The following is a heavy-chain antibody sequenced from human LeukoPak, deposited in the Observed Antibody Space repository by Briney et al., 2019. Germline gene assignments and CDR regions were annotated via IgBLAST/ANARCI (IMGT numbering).Heavy chain of an antibody. D-gene: IGHD3-22*01. V-gene: IGHV4-61*02. CDR2: IYTSGST. J-gene: IGHJ4*02. CDR3: AKSRDSSGYYIGY. Sequence: SQTLSLTCTVSGGSISSGNYYWTWIRQPAGKGLEWIGRIYTSGSTNYNPSLKSRVTISVDTSKNQFSLKLSSVTAADTAVYYCAKSRDSSGYYIGYWGQGTLVTVSS. CDR1: GGSISSGNYY.